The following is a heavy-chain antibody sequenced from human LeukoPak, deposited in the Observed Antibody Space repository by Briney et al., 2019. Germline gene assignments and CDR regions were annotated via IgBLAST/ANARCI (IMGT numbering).Heavy chain of an antibody. D-gene: IGHD3-10*01. Sequence: SETLSLTCTVSGASISTYYWSWIRQPAGKGLEWIGRVYSSGSTYYNPPLKSRVTISEDTSKNQFSLKLRSVTAADTAVYYCARGPRFGELLWHWFDPWGRGTLVTVSS. CDR3: ARGPRFGELLWHWFDP. V-gene: IGHV4-4*07. CDR2: VYSSGST. J-gene: IGHJ5*02. CDR1: GASISTYY.